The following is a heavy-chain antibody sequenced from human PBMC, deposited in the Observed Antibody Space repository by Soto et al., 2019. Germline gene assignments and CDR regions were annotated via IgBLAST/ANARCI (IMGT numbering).Heavy chain of an antibody. CDR2: IHYSGST. CDR3: TVWGAGHPLDY. V-gene: IGHV4-59*11. D-gene: IGHD2-8*01. Sequence: QVQLQQSGPGLVKPSETLSLTCTVSGVSITSHNWTWIRQPPGKGLEWIVNIHYSGSTNYSPSLKGRVIISVDTSENQSSLKLSSVTTADMAVYYCTVWGAGHPLDYCGQGTLVTVSS. CDR1: GVSITSHN. J-gene: IGHJ4*02.